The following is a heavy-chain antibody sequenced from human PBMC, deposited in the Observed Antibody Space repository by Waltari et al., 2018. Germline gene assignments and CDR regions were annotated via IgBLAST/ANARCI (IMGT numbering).Heavy chain of an antibody. CDR1: GGTFGSYG. D-gene: IGHD3-16*01. J-gene: IGHJ4*02. Sequence: QVQLVQSGAEVKKPGSSVKVSCKASGGTFGSYGISWVRQAPGQRLEWMGKIIPFCGSPDYAENFQGRVTITADESTTTTYLELSSLTSEDTAVYYCARIPYYYDKAPLDSWGQGTLVTVSP. V-gene: IGHV1-69*18. CDR3: ARIPYYYDKAPLDS. CDR2: IIPFCGSP.